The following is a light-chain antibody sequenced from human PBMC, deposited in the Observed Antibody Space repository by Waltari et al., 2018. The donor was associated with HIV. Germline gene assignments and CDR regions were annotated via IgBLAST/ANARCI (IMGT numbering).Light chain of an antibody. V-gene: IGKV1-5*03. CDR3: QQYDSYPVT. CDR1: QNISRW. J-gene: IGKJ2*01. Sequence: DIQMTQSPSTMSESVGDRVTITCRASQNISRWFACYQQKPGKAPKLLIYKASYLEGGVPSRFTGSGSGTEFTLSISSLQPDDFATYYCQQYDSYPVTFGQGTKLDIK. CDR2: KAS.